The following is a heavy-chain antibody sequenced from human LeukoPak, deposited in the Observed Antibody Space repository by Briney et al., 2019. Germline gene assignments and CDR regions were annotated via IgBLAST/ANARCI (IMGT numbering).Heavy chain of an antibody. CDR1: GYTFTGYY. D-gene: IGHD6-13*01. J-gene: IGHJ4*02. CDR2: INPNSGGT. CDR3: ARDWFGSSSWSEYFDY. V-gene: IGHV1-2*02. Sequence: ASVNVSCKASGYTFTGYYMHWVRQAPGQGLEWMGWINPNSGGTNYAQKFQGRVTMTRDTSISTAYMELSRLRSDDTAVYYCARDWFGSSSWSEYFDYWGQGTLVTVSS.